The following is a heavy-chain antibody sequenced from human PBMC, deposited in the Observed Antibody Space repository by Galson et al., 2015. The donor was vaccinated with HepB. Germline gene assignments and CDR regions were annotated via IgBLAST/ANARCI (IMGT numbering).Heavy chain of an antibody. V-gene: IGHV4-59*01. Sequence: SETLSLTCTVSGGSISSYYWSWIRQPPGKGLEWIGYIYYSGSTNYNPSLKSRVTISVDTSKNQFSLKLSSVTAADTAVYYCARLQLERLSPLLDYYYYGMDVWGQGTTVTVSS. CDR3: ARLQLERLSPLLDYYYYGMDV. J-gene: IGHJ6*02. CDR2: IYYSGST. D-gene: IGHD1-1*01. CDR1: GGSISSYY.